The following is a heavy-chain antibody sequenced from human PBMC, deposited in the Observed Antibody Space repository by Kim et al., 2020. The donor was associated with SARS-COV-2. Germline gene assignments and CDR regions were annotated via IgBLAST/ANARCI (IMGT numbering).Heavy chain of an antibody. J-gene: IGHJ4*02. CDR2: IIPNSGVT. CDR1: EYTFTAYN. CDR3: ARGTNYYFDL. V-gene: IGHV1-2*05. Sequence: ASVKVSCKASEYTFTAYNLHWVRQAPGQGPEWMGRIIPNSGVTIYAQKFRGRVTMTRDTSITTVYMEPSRLTSDDTVVYYCARGTNYYFDLWGQGTLVTV.